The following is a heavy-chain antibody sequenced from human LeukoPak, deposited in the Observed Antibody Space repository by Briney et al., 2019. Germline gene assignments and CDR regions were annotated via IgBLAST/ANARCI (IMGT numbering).Heavy chain of an antibody. CDR2: ISGSGGST. D-gene: IGHD3-22*01. Sequence: GGSLRLSCAASGFTVSSNYMSWVRQAPGKGLEWVSAISGSGGSTYYADSVKGRFTISRDNSKNTLYLQMNSLRAEDTAVYYCAKGPYNYYDRPLWGQGTLVIVSS. CDR1: GFTVSSNY. J-gene: IGHJ4*02. V-gene: IGHV3-23*01. CDR3: AKGPYNYYDRPL.